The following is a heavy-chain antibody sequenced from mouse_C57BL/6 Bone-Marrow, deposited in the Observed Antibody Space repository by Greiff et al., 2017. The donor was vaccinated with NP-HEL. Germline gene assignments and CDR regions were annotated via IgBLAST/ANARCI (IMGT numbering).Heavy chain of an antibody. CDR1: GYSIISGYF. J-gene: IGHJ3*01. D-gene: IGHD1-1*01. CDR3: AREGGYYGSPFSY. Sequence: VQLQQSGPGLVKPSQSLSLTCSVTGYSIISGYFWYWIRQFPGNKLEWMAYISYDGSNKYHPSLKNRISIPRDISKNQFFLKLTSVTTADTATYYCAREGGYYGSPFSYWGQGTLVTVSA. V-gene: IGHV3-6*01. CDR2: ISYDGSN.